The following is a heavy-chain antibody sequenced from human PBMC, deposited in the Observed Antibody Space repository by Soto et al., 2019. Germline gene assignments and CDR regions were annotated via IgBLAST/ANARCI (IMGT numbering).Heavy chain of an antibody. Sequence: HPGGSLRLSCAASGFTFINYEINWVRQAPGKGLEWISYISSTGSSTYYADSVKGRFTISRDNAKTSVYLQMNSLRAEDTAVYYCARDRTGTGKIYYFDYWGQGTLVTVSS. D-gene: IGHD1-1*01. CDR3: ARDRTGTGKIYYFDY. CDR1: GFTFINYE. J-gene: IGHJ4*02. V-gene: IGHV3-48*03. CDR2: ISSTGSST.